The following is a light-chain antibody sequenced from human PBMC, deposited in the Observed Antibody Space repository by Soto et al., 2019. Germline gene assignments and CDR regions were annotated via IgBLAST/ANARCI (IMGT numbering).Light chain of an antibody. CDR1: SSDVGRYNY. CDR3: CSLGGRYWV. J-gene: IGLJ3*02. V-gene: IGLV2-11*01. Sequence: QSALTQPRSVSGSPGQSVTISCTGTSSDVGRYNYVSWYQQHPGKAPKVMIYDVSKRPSGVPDRFSGSKSGNTASLTISGLQAEDEADYYCCSLGGRYWVFGGGTKLTVL. CDR2: DVS.